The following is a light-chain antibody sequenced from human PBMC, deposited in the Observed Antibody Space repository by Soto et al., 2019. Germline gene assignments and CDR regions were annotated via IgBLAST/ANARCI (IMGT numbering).Light chain of an antibody. V-gene: IGKV3D-20*01. CDR3: QQCGSSPWT. Sequence: EIVLTQSPATLSLPPGERATLSCGASQSVSSSYLAWYQQKPGLAPRLLIYGASTRATGIPDRFSGGGSGTDFTLTISRLEPEDFAVYYCQQCGSSPWTFGQGTKVDIK. CDR1: QSVSSSY. J-gene: IGKJ1*01. CDR2: GAS.